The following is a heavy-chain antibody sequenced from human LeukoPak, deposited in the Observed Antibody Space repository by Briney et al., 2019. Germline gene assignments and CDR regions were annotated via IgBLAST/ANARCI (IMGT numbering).Heavy chain of an antibody. CDR3: AGVVRGAWTSHCFDP. Sequence: SETLSLTCAVSGGSINDYYWTWIRQAPGKGLEWIGYISNSGTTDYNPFLKSRVTMSVDTSQNEFSLKLTSVTAADTAMYYCAGVVRGAWTSHCFDPWGQGTLVTVSS. V-gene: IGHV4-59*01. J-gene: IGHJ5*02. D-gene: IGHD3-10*02. CDR1: GGSINDYY. CDR2: ISNSGTT.